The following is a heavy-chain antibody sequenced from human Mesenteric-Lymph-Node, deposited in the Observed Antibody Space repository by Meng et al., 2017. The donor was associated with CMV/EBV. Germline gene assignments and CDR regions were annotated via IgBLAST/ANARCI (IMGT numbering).Heavy chain of an antibody. CDR3: RAWVGHSDA. CDR2: ISWGGSST. D-gene: IGHD1-26*01. J-gene: IGHJ6*02. Sequence: LSCAASGFTFDDYTMHWVRQAPGKGLEWVSLISWGGSSTYYADSVKGRFTVSRDNSKNTFDLLMNSLRPEDTALYFCRAWVGHSDAWGQGTSVTVSS. CDR1: GFTFDDYT. V-gene: IGHV3-43*01.